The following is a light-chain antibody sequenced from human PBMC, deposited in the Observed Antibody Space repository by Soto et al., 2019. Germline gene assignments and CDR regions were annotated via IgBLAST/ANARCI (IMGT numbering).Light chain of an antibody. CDR1: QSISNW. V-gene: IGKV1-5*01. J-gene: IGKJ1*01. CDR2: DVS. Sequence: DIQMTQSPSTLSASVGDRVTITCRASQSISNWLAWYQQKPGKAPKLLIYDVSSLERGVPSRFSGSGSGTEFTLTISSLQPDDFATYFCQQYNSYSRTFGLGTKVEIK. CDR3: QQYNSYSRT.